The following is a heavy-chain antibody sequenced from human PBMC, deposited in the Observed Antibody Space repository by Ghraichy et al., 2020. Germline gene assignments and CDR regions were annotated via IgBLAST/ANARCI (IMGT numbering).Heavy chain of an antibody. D-gene: IGHD2-8*01. V-gene: IGHV3-74*01. CDR2: INSDGRKT. CDR1: GFIFSSYW. CDR3: TREYTNGYDLTSSYYYYYYGLDV. Sequence: GGSLRLSCAASGFIFSSYWMHWVRQAPGRGLVWVSHINSDGRKTNYADSVKGRFTISRDNAKNTLYLQMNSLRAEDTAVYYCTREYTNGYDLTSSYYYYYYGLDVWGRGTTVTGSS. J-gene: IGHJ6*02.